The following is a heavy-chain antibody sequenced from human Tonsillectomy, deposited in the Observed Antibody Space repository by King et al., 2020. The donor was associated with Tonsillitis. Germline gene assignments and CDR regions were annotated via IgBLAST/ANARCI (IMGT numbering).Heavy chain of an antibody. CDR1: GYSFTSYW. CDR2: IYPGDSDT. Sequence: VQLVESGAEVKKPGESLKISCKGSGYSFTSYWIGWVRQMPGKGLEWMGIIYPGDSDTRYSPSFQGQVTISADKSISTAYLQWSSLKASDTAMYYCARVVYDSSGYPDAFDIWGQGTMVTVSS. J-gene: IGHJ3*02. D-gene: IGHD3-22*01. CDR3: ARVVYDSSGYPDAFDI. V-gene: IGHV5-51*01.